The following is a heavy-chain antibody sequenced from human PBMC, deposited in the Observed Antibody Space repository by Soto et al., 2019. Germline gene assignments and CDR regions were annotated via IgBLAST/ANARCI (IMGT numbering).Heavy chain of an antibody. CDR1: GGSISSGDYY. J-gene: IGHJ4*02. CDR3: ARNLRYCSGGSCYWAPFDY. V-gene: IGHV4-30-4*01. CDR2: IYYSGST. D-gene: IGHD2-15*01. Sequence: SETLSLTCTVSGGSISSGDYYWSWIRQPPGKGLEWIGYIYYSGSTYYNPSLKSRVTISVDTSKNQFSLKLSSVTAADTAVYYCARNLRYCSGGSCYWAPFDYWGQGTLVNVSS.